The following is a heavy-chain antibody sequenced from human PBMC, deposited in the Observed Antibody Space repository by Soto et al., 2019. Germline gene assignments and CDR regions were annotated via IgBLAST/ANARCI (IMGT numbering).Heavy chain of an antibody. CDR2: IIAVIGKA. V-gene: IGHV1-3*01. J-gene: IGHJ6*02. CDR1: GYTFTSYA. Sequence: ASVKVSCKASGYTFTSYAMHWIRQAPGQRLEWMGWIIAVIGKAKYSQKFQGRVTITGDESTSTAYMELSSLRSEDTAVYYCARDSYFRGGSSRTRPQGDYYGMDVWGQGTTVTVSS. CDR3: ARDSYFRGGSSRTRPQGDYYGMDV. D-gene: IGHD6-13*01.